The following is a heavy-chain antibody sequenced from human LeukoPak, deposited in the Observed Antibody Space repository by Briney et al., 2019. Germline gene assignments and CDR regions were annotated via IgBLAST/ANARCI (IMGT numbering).Heavy chain of an antibody. CDR3: ARLHYYDSSGYITGALGY. D-gene: IGHD3-22*01. Sequence: SETLSLTCTVSGGSISSYYWSWIRQPPGKGLEWIGYIYYSGSTNYNPSLKSRVTISVDTSKNQFSLKLSSVTAADTAVYYCARLHYYDSSGYITGALGYWGQGTLVTASS. J-gene: IGHJ4*02. CDR2: IYYSGST. CDR1: GGSISSYY. V-gene: IGHV4-59*01.